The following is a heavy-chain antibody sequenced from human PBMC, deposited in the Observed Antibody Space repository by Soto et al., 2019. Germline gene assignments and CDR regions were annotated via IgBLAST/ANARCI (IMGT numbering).Heavy chain of an antibody. CDR1: GYTFTSYT. V-gene: IGHV1-3*01. J-gene: IGHJ6*04. D-gene: IGHD3-22*01. CDR2: INAGNGNT. CDR3: ARVITMIVLVITDGDYYGMDF. Sequence: ASVKVSCKASGYTFTSYTMHWVRQAPGQRLEWMGWINAGNGNTKYSQKFQGRVTITRDTSASTAYMELSSLRSEDTAVYYCARVITMIVLVITDGDYYGMDFWGKGTTVTVSS.